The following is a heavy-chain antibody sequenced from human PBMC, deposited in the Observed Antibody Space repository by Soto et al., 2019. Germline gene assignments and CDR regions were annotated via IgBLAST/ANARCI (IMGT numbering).Heavy chain of an antibody. CDR1: GFTFSSYA. D-gene: IGHD3-10*01. V-gene: IGHV3-23*01. Sequence: VQLLESGGGLVEPGGSLRLSCAASGFTFSSYAMSWVRQAPGKGLDWVSSISGSGDNTFYADSVKGRFTISRDNSKNTLYLQLSILTAEDTAVYSCAKAKAPTSGTPLRPFDYWGQGTLVTVSP. CDR3: AKAKAPTSGTPLRPFDY. CDR2: ISGSGDNT. J-gene: IGHJ4*02.